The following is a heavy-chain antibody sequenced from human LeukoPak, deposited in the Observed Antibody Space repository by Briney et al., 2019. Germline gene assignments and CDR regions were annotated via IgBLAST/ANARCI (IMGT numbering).Heavy chain of an antibody. CDR3: ARGLRFHMGSGNWFDL. J-gene: IGHJ5*02. CDR1: GGTFRGFF. V-gene: IGHV4-34*01. D-gene: IGHD3-10*01. Sequence: KPSEPLSPTCAVSGGTFRGFFWSWIRQPPGKGPAWIGEIDHSGSTNYDPSLESRVTLSVDTSKNQVSLTLNSVTAAYTAVYYCARGLRFHMGSGNWFDLWGQGTLVTVSS. CDR2: IDHSGST.